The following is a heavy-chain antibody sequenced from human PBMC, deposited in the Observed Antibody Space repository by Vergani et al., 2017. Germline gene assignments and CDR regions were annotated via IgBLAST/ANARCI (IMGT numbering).Heavy chain of an antibody. CDR3: ARARRNCSSTSCYRNAFDI. CDR1: GGSFSGYY. CDR2: INHSGST. Sequence: QVQLQQWGAGLLKPSETLSLTCAVYGGSFSGYYWSWIRQPPGKGLEWIGEINHSGSTNYNPSLKSRVTISVDTSKNQFSLKLSSVTAADTAVYYCARARRNCSSTSCYRNAFDIWGQGTMVTVSS. J-gene: IGHJ3*02. V-gene: IGHV4-34*01. D-gene: IGHD2-2*01.